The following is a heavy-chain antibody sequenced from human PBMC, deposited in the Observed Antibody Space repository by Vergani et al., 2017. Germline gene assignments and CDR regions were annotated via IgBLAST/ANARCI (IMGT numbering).Heavy chain of an antibody. V-gene: IGHV4-61*02. D-gene: IGHD5-18*01. CDR1: GGSISSGSYY. CDR3: ARGGVDTAMVIVHYYYGMDV. Sequence: QVQLQESGPGLVKPSQTLSLTCTVSGGSISSGSYYWSWIRQPAGKGLEWIGRIYTSGSTNYNPSLKSRVTISVDTSKNQFSLKLSSVTAADTAVYYCARGGVDTAMVIVHYYYGMDVWGQ. J-gene: IGHJ6*02. CDR2: IYTSGST.